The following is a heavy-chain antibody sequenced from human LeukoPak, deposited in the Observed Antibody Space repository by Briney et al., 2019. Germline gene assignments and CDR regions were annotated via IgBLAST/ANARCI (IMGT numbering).Heavy chain of an antibody. CDR2: TYYRSTWYN. D-gene: IGHD2-21*02. J-gene: IGHJ5*02. CDR3: ARRLTQYDCFDP. V-gene: IGHV6-1*01. CDR1: GDIVSSNSVT. Sequence: PSRTLSLTCAISGDIVSSNSVTWNWIRQSPSRGLEWLGRTYYRSTWYNDYAVSVRGRITVNPDTSKNQFSLHLNSVTPEDTAVYYCARRLTQYDCFDPWGQGILVTVSS.